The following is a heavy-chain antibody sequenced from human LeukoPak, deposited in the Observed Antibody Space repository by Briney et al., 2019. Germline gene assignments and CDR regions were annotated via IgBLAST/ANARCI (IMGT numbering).Heavy chain of an antibody. V-gene: IGHV4-59*01. CDR1: GGPISSYY. CDR2: IYYSGST. CDR3: ARGKRWQNHEPFDY. J-gene: IGHJ4*02. Sequence: SETLSLTCTVSGGPISSYYWGWIRQPPGKGLEWIGYIYYSGSTNYNPSLKSRVTISVDTSKNQFSLKLSSVTAADTAVYYCARGKRWQNHEPFDYWGQGTLVTVSS. D-gene: IGHD5-24*01.